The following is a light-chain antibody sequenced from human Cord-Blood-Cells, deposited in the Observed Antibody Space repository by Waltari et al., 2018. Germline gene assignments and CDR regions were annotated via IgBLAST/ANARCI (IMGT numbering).Light chain of an antibody. CDR2: EGS. V-gene: IGLV2-23*01. CDR1: SSDVGSYNL. Sequence: QSALTQPASVSGSPGQSITISCTGTSSDVGSYNLVSWYQQHPGKAPKLIIYEGSKRPSGVSNRFSGSKSGNTASLTISGLQAEDEADYYCCSYAGPWVFGGGTKLTVL. J-gene: IGLJ3*02. CDR3: CSYAGPWV.